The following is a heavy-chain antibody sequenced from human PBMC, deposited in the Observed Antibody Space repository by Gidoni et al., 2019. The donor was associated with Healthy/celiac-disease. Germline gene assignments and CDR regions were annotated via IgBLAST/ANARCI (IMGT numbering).Heavy chain of an antibody. CDR3: AALGGYDFWSGYHSPTTGDY. D-gene: IGHD3-3*01. CDR1: GGSISSGSYY. CDR2: IYTSGST. V-gene: IGHV4-61*02. J-gene: IGHJ4*02. Sequence: QVQLQESCPGLVQPSQTLSLTCTVSGGSISSGSYYWSWIRQPAGKGLEWIGRIYTSGSTNYNPSLKSRVTISVETSKNQFSRKLSSGTAADTAVYYCAALGGYDFWSGYHSPTTGDYWGQGTLVTVSS.